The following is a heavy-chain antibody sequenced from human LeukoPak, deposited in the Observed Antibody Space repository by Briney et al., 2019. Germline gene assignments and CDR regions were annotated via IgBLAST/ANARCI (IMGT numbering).Heavy chain of an antibody. D-gene: IGHD6-6*01. Sequence: EASVNVSCKASGYTFTSYGISWVREAPGQGLEWMGWISAYNGNKNYAQKLQGRVTMTTDTDTSTAYMELRSVRSDDRAVYYCGRVGIAARPFAFVYWGQGTLVTVSS. CDR1: GYTFTSYG. J-gene: IGHJ4*02. CDR2: ISAYNGNK. CDR3: GRVGIAARPFAFVY. V-gene: IGHV1-18*01.